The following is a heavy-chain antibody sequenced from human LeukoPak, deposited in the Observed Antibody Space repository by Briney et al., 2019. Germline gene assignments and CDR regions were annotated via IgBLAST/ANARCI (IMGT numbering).Heavy chain of an antibody. CDR3: ARDLRVTGTMVDYYYGMDV. Sequence: GGSLRLSCAASGFTVSSNYLSWVRQAPGKGLEWVSVIYALGSTYYADSVKGRFTISRDNSKNTLYLQMNSLRAEDTAVYYCARDLRVTGTMVDYYYGMDVWGQGTTVTVSS. V-gene: IGHV3-53*01. D-gene: IGHD1-7*01. J-gene: IGHJ6*02. CDR1: GFTVSSNY. CDR2: IYALGST.